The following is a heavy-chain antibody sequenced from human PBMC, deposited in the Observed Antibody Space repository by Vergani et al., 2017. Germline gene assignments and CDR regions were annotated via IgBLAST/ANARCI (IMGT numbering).Heavy chain of an antibody. Sequence: QVQLVQSGAEVKKPGSSVKVSCKASGGTFSSYAISWVRQAPGKGLEWMGGFDPEDGETIYAQKFQGRVTMTEDTSTDTAYMELSSLRSEDTAVYYCATGSRMTGPIRGWGQGTLVTVSS. CDR3: ATGSRMTGPIRG. J-gene: IGHJ4*02. D-gene: IGHD3-9*01. CDR2: FDPEDGET. CDR1: GGTFSSYA. V-gene: IGHV1-24*01.